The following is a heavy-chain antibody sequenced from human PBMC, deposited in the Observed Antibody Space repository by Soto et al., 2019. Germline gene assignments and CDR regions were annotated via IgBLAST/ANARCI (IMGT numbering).Heavy chain of an antibody. J-gene: IGHJ6*02. V-gene: IGHV4-31*03. CDR3: ARDSVGYNYGSRGLDV. D-gene: IGHD5-18*01. CDR2: IYYSGST. Sequence: QVQLQESGPGLVKPSQTLSLTCTVSGGSISSGGYYWSWIRQHPGKGLEWIGYIYYSGSTYYNPSLKSRVTISLDTSKNQFSLKLSSLTAADTAVYYCARDSVGYNYGSRGLDVWGQGTTVTVSS. CDR1: GGSISSGGYY.